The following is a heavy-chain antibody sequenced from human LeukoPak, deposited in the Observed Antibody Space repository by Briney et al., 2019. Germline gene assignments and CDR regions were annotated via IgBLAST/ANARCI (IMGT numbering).Heavy chain of an antibody. CDR3: AREGSRRLYMDV. CDR2: IFHNGTS. D-gene: IGHD2-15*01. CDR1: GGSMTTGNW. V-gene: IGHV4-4*02. J-gene: IGHJ6*03. Sequence: PSETLSLTCAVSGGSMTTGNWWTGVRQSPDKGLEWIGEIFHNGTSNYNPSLKSRVTISIDISKNQFSLSVTSLTAADSAVYFCAREGSRRLYMDVWGRGTTIVVSS.